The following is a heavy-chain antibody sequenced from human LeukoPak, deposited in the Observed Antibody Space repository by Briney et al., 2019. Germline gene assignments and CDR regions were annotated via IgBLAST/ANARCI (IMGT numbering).Heavy chain of an antibody. D-gene: IGHD3-10*01. CDR3: ARDYKDGSGSSCFDY. CDR1: GYTFTSYG. CDR2: ISAYNGNT. V-gene: IGHV1-18*01. Sequence: ASVKVSCKASGYTFTSYGISWVRQAPGQGLEWMGWISAYNGNTNYAQKLQGRVTMTTDTSTSTAYMELRSLGSDDTAVYYCARDYKDGSGSSCFDYWGQGTLVTVSS. J-gene: IGHJ4*02.